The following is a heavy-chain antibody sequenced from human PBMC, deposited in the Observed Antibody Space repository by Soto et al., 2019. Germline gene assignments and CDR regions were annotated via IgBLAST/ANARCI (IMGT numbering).Heavy chain of an antibody. D-gene: IGHD3-22*01. V-gene: IGHV3-48*02. CDR3: AGALLLEGSSGWGFNY. Sequence: EVQLVESGGGLVQPGGSLRLSCAASGFIFSNYGMHWVRQAPGTGLEWISYVGASATSRYYADSVKGRFTISRDNAKNSLYLQMTSLRDDDTAVYYCAGALLLEGSSGWGFNYWGQGSLVTVSS. CDR1: GFIFSNYG. J-gene: IGHJ4*02. CDR2: VGASATSR.